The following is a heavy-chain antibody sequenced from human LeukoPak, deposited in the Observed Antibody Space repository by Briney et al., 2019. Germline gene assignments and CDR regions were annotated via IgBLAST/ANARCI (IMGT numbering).Heavy chain of an antibody. CDR2: IYYSGST. CDR1: GGSISSSSYY. Sequence: PSETLSLTCTVSGGSISSSSYYWGWIRQPPGKWLEWIGSIYYSGSTYYNPSLKSRVTISVDTSKNQFSLKLSSVTAADTAVYYCARLPEIGAFGIWGQGTMVTVSS. V-gene: IGHV4-39*01. CDR3: ARLPEIGAFGI. J-gene: IGHJ3*02. D-gene: IGHD3-22*01.